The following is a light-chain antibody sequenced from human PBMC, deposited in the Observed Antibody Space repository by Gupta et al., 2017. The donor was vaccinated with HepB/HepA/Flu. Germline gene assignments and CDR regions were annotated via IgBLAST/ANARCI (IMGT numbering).Light chain of an antibody. CDR1: SSDVGGYNY. CDR3: SSYTSSSTPEV. V-gene: IGLV2-14*01. Sequence: QSALTQPASVSGSPGKSITISCTGTSSDVGGYNYVSWYQQHPGKAPKLMIYDVSNRPSGVSNRFSGSKSGNTASLTISGLQAEDEADYYCSSYTSSSTPEVFGGGTKLTVL. J-gene: IGLJ3*02. CDR2: DVS.